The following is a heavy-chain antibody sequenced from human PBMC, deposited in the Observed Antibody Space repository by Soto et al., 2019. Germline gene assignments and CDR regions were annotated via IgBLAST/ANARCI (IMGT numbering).Heavy chain of an antibody. CDR3: AREGSSGWNGLNWFDP. CDR2: ISSSSSTI. V-gene: IGHV3-48*01. Sequence: EVQLVESGGGLVQPGGSLRLSCAASGFTFSSYSMNWVRQAPGKGLEWVSYISSSSSTIYYADSVKGRFTISRDNAKNSLYQKMNSLRAEDTAVYYCAREGSSGWNGLNWFDPWGQGTLVTVSS. J-gene: IGHJ5*02. D-gene: IGHD6-19*01. CDR1: GFTFSSYS.